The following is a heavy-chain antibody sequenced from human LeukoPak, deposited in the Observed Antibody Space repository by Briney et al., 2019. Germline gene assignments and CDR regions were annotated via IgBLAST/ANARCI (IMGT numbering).Heavy chain of an antibody. CDR1: GGSINTYY. Sequence: SETLSLTCTVPGGSINTYYWSLIRQPPGQGLEFIGYIYSSGTTDYNPSLKSRVVISIDTSGSQFSLKMTSVTAADTAVYYCARRGTPYYYYYMDVWGKGTTVTVSS. CDR2: IYSSGTT. CDR3: ARRGTPYYYYYMDV. D-gene: IGHD3-16*01. J-gene: IGHJ6*03. V-gene: IGHV4-59*08.